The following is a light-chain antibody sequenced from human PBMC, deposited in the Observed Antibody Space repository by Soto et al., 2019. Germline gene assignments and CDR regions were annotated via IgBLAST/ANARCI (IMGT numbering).Light chain of an antibody. Sequence: DIQMTQSPSSLSASLGDRVTISCRASQSINRYLNWFQQKPGKAPKLLVYGASTLLSGVPSRFSGSGSGTDFTLSIDSHQPEDVATYYCQHSRNTPLTFGQGTKVEI. CDR3: QHSRNTPLT. CDR2: GAS. CDR1: QSINRY. J-gene: IGKJ1*01. V-gene: IGKV1-39*01.